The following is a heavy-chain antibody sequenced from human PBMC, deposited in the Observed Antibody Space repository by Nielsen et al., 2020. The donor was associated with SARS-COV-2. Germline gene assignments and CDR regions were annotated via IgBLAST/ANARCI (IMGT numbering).Heavy chain of an antibody. CDR1: GFSFSKYA. CDR2: ITADATT. D-gene: IGHD3-9*01. J-gene: IGHJ6*02. V-gene: IGHV3-69-1*01. Sequence: GESLKISCTASGFSFSKYAMNWVRQAPGRGLEWVSMITADATTYYADSVKGRFTISRDNAKNSLYLQMNSLRDEDTAVYYCARDANYDILTGYYLDYYGMDVWGQGTTVTVSS. CDR3: ARDANYDILTGYYLDYYGMDV.